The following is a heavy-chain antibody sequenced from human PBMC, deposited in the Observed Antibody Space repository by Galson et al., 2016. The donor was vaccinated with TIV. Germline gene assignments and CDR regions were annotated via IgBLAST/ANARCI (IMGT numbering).Heavy chain of an antibody. D-gene: IGHD2/OR15-2a*01. CDR1: SYSFTSYS. V-gene: IGHV1-18*01. CDR2: ISGYNGKT. CDR3: AIDWPPFPVATWRKNYYYYNGMDV. J-gene: IGHJ6*02. Sequence: SVKVSCKASSYSFTSYSISWVRQAPGQGPEWMGWISGYNGKTNHAQKFQGRLTMTTDTPTTTAYMELRSLRSDDTAVYYCAIDWPPFPVATWRKNYYYYNGMDVWGQGTTVTVSS.